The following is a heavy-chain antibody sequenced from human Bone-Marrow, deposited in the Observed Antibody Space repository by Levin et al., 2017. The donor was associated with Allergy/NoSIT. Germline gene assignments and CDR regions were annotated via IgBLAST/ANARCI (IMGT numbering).Heavy chain of an antibody. V-gene: IGHV3-53*01. Sequence: LPCVASGIIISNNYINWVRQAPGTFLSFFSPLFLLFPPPSSSSFPFRFTISRDNSKNTVYLQMNSLTVEDTAIYYCAGKYQLPPGYHGVDVWGRGTTVIVSS. D-gene: IGHD2-2*01. J-gene: IGHJ6*02. CDR2: LFLLFPP. CDR3: AGKYQLPPGYHGVDV. CDR1: GIIISNNY.